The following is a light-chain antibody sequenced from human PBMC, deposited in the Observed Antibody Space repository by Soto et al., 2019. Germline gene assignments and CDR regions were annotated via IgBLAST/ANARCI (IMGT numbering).Light chain of an antibody. CDR2: QAS. J-gene: IGKJ1*01. Sequence: IQMPQSPATLSASVGARVTITCRASQSTSSYLAWYQQKPGKAPKLLIYQASSLENGVPSRFSGSGSGTEFSLTISSLQPDDFATYYCQQYSSHSTFGQGTKVDI. CDR3: QQYSSHST. CDR1: QSTSSY. V-gene: IGKV1-5*03.